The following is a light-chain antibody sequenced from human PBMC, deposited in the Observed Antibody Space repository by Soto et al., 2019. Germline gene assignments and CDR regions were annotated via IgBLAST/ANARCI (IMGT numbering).Light chain of an antibody. J-gene: IGKJ1*01. V-gene: IGKV1-39*01. Sequence: DIQMTQSPSSLSASVGDRVTITCRASQTISKYLNWYQQKPGRAPKLLIYATSDLQSGVPSRFSGSGSGTDFSLTISNLQPEDFATYYCQHCDSPLWTFGQGTKVEIK. CDR1: QTISKY. CDR3: QHCDSPLWT. CDR2: ATS.